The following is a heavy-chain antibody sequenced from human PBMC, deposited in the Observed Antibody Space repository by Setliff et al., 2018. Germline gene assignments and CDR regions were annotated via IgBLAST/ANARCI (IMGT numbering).Heavy chain of an antibody. CDR1: GFTVSSSY. CDR2: IYSGGYT. Sequence: GGSLRLSCAASGFTVSSSYMSWVRQAPGKGLEWVSIIYSGGYTNYADSVKGRFTISRDNSKNTLYLQMNSLRAEDTAVYYCARDVQGGGYPGYWGQGTLVTVSS. J-gene: IGHJ4*02. D-gene: IGHD3-22*01. V-gene: IGHV3-53*01. CDR3: ARDVQGGGYPGY.